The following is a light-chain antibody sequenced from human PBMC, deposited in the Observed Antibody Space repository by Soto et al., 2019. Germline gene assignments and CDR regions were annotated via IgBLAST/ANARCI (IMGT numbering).Light chain of an antibody. CDR2: EGS. Sequence: QSALTQPASVSGSPGPSITISCTGTSSDVGSYNLVSWYQQHPGKAPKLMIYEGSKRPSGVSNRFSGSKSGNTASLTISGLQAEDEADYYCCSYAGSSTLVFGTGTKVT. CDR3: CSYAGSSTLV. CDR1: SSDVGSYNL. J-gene: IGLJ1*01. V-gene: IGLV2-23*01.